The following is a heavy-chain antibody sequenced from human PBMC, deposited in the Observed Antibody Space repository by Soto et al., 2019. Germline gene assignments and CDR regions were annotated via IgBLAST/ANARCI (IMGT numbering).Heavy chain of an antibody. J-gene: IGHJ4*02. D-gene: IGHD6-13*01. CDR3: AIGYSSSAGQLKSYYFDY. CDR2: IIPIFGTA. Sequence: QVQLVQSGAEVKKPGSSVKVSCKASGGTFSSYAISWVRQAPGQGLEWMGGIIPIFGTANYAQKFQGRVTITADESTSTAYMGLSSLRSEDTAVYYCAIGYSSSAGQLKSYYFDYWGQGTLVTVSS. CDR1: GGTFSSYA. V-gene: IGHV1-69*01.